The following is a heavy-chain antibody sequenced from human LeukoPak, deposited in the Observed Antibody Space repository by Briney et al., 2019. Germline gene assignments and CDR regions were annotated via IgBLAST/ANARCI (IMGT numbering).Heavy chain of an antibody. V-gene: IGHV3-30*02. J-gene: IGHJ3*02. D-gene: IGHD6-25*01. CDR1: GFTFSSYG. CDR3: ARRSAAKDAFDI. Sequence: PGGSLRLSCAASGFTFSSYGIHWVRQAPGKGLEWVAFIRFDGSYKYYADSVKGRFTISRDNSKNTLYLQMNSLRAEDTAVYYCARRSAAKDAFDIWGQGTMVTVSS. CDR2: IRFDGSYK.